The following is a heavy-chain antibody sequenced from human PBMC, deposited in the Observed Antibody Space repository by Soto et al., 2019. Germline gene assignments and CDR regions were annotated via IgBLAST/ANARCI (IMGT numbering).Heavy chain of an antibody. D-gene: IGHD3-22*01. CDR2: IRRKANSYTT. CDR3: ARTGKFYYYDNSGLPFAP. J-gene: IGHJ5*02. Sequence: GGSLRLSCAASGFTFNDHYMDWARQAPGKGLEWVGRIRRKANSYTTVYAASVKGRFIISRDDSKNSVYLQMNSLKTEDTAVYFCARTGKFYYYDNSGLPFAPWGQGTLVTVSS. V-gene: IGHV3-72*01. CDR1: GFTFNDHY.